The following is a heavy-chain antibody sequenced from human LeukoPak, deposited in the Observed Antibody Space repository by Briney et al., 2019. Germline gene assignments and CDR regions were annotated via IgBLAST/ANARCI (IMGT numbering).Heavy chain of an antibody. D-gene: IGHD6-13*01. V-gene: IGHV4-39*02. J-gene: IGHJ6*03. CDR1: GGSISSSSYY. CDR2: IYYSGTT. Sequence: SETLSLTCTVSGGSISSSSYYWGWVRQPPGKGLEWLGCIYYSGTTYYNPSLNSRVTISVDTSKNQFSLKLSSVTAADTAVYYCAREGSSYMDVWGKGTTVTISS. CDR3: AREGSSYMDV.